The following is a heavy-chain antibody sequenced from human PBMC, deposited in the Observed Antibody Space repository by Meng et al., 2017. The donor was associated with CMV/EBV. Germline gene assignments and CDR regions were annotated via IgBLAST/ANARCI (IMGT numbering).Heavy chain of an antibody. Sequence: GESLKISCTASGFSFGDYAMSWVRQAPGKGLEWVGFIRSKAFGGTTEYATSVKGRFTISRDDSNTIAYLQMNSLKIEDTAVYYCTRAIIAPHHYGSGNYFRWFDPWGQGTLVTVSS. V-gene: IGHV3-49*04. CDR3: TRAIIAPHHYGSGNYFRWFDP. CDR2: IRSKAFGGTT. D-gene: IGHD3-10*01. J-gene: IGHJ5*02. CDR1: GFSFGDYA.